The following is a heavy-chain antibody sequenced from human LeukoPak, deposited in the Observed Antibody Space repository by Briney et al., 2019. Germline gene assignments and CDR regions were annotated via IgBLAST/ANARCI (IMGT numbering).Heavy chain of an antibody. CDR3: ARGEHSVDS. D-gene: IGHD1/OR15-1a*01. Sequence: GSLRLSCAASGFTFSNYWMTWVRQAPGKGLEWIGRIYSSGYTNDNPFLKSRITMSVDMSKNQFSLRLNSMTAADTAVYYCARGEHSVDSWGQGMLVTVSS. CDR1: GFTFSNYW. J-gene: IGHJ4*02. CDR2: IYSSGYT. V-gene: IGHV4-4*07.